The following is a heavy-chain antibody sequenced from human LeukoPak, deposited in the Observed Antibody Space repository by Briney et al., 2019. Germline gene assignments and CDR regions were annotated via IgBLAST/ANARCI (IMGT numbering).Heavy chain of an antibody. CDR2: ISGGSSTI. CDR3: ARVGSNQWLDY. CDR1: GFTLSSYS. J-gene: IGHJ4*02. D-gene: IGHD6-19*01. Sequence: GGSLRLSCAASGFTLSSYSMNWVRQAPGKGLEWVSYISGGSSTIYNADSVKGRFTISRDNARNLLYLLMDTLRAEDTAVYYCARVGSNQWLDYWGQGTLVTVSS. V-gene: IGHV3-48*01.